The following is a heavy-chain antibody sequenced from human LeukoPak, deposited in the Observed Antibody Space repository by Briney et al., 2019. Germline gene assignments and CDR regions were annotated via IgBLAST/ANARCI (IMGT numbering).Heavy chain of an antibody. Sequence: GESLEFSWKGSGYSFTTNLSAGVRQIPGKGLGWMGIISAGDSDTRYRPSFQGEATISADKSISTPYLQWSSLKASDTAMYYCARRFRGTYSSSDDYWGQGTLVTVSS. CDR1: GYSFTTNL. J-gene: IGHJ4*02. V-gene: IGHV5-51*01. D-gene: IGHD1-26*01. CDR3: ARRFRGTYSSSDDY. CDR2: ISAGDSDT.